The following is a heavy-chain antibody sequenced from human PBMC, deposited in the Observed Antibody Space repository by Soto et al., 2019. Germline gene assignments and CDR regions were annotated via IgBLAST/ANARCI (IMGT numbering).Heavy chain of an antibody. CDR2: IWYDGSNK. CDR1: GFTFSSYG. J-gene: IGHJ4*02. CDR3: ARVERQWLVGYDD. D-gene: IGHD6-19*01. Sequence: GGSLRLSCAASGFTFSSYGMHWVRQAPGKGLEWVAVIWYDGSNKYYADSVKGRFTISRDNSKNTLYLQMNSLRAEDTAVYYCARVERQWLVGYDDWGQGTLVTVSS. V-gene: IGHV3-33*01.